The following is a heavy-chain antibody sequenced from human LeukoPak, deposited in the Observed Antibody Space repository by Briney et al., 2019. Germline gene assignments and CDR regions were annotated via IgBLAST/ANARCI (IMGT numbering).Heavy chain of an antibody. CDR3: ARRLATVTTSYYFDY. CDR1: GYTFTSYY. CDR2: INPSGGST. J-gene: IGHJ4*02. V-gene: IGHV1-46*01. D-gene: IGHD4-17*01. Sequence: GASVKVSCKASGYTFTSYYMHWVRQAPGQGLEWMGIINPSGGSTSYAQKFQGRVTMTRDTSTSTVYMELSSLKASDTAMYYCARRLATVTTSYYFDYWGQGTLVTVSS.